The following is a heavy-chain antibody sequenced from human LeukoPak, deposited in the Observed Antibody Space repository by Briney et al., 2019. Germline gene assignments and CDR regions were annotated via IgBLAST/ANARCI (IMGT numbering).Heavy chain of an antibody. CDR2: ISGSGGST. Sequence: PGRSLRLSCAASGFTLSSYAMSWVRQAPGKGLERVSAISGSGGSTYYADSVKGRFTISRDNSKNTLYLQMNSLRAEDTAVYYCAKDHGYSSGWYVGDYWGQGTLVTVSS. D-gene: IGHD6-19*01. V-gene: IGHV3-23*01. J-gene: IGHJ4*02. CDR1: GFTLSSYA. CDR3: AKDHGYSSGWYVGDY.